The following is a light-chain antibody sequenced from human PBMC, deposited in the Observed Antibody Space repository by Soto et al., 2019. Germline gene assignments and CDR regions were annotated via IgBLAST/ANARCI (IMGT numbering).Light chain of an antibody. CDR1: SSDVGGYNY. J-gene: IGLJ1*01. Sequence: QSALTQPPSASGSPGQLVTISRTGTSSDVGGYNYVSWYQQHPGKAPKLMIYEVSKRPSGVPDRFSGSKSGNTASLTASGLQAEDEADYYCSSYAGSNNYVFGTGTKVTVL. CDR3: SSYAGSNNYV. V-gene: IGLV2-8*01. CDR2: EVS.